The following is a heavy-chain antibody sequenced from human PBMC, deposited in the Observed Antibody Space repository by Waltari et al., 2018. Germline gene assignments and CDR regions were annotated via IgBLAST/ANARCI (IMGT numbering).Heavy chain of an antibody. CDR3: AKDWGDHGAFDI. J-gene: IGHJ3*02. D-gene: IGHD2-21*02. Sequence: EVQLVESGGVVVQPGGSLRLSCAASGFTFDDYAMHWFRQAPGKGLEWVSLINWDGNSPYYADSVKGRFTISRDNSKNSVYLQMNSLRAEDTALYYCAKDWGDHGAFDIWGQGTMVTVSS. CDR2: INWDGNSP. CDR1: GFTFDDYA. V-gene: IGHV3-43D*04.